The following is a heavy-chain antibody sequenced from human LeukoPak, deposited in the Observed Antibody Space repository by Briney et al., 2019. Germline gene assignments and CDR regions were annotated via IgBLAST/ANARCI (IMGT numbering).Heavy chain of an antibody. J-gene: IGHJ2*01. V-gene: IGHV3-23*01. CDR2: ITGSGGSA. D-gene: IGHD6-13*01. Sequence: GGSLRLSCAASGFTFSSYAMSWVRQAPGKGLEWVSTITGSGGSAYYADSVKGRFTISRDNSKNTLYLQMSSLRAEDTALYYCAKDLPTAGGIGWYFDLWGRGTLVAASS. CDR3: AKDLPTAGGIGWYFDL. CDR1: GFTFSSYA.